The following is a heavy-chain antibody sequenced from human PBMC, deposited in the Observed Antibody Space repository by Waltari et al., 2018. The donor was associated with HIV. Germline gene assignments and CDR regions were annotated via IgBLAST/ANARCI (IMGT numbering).Heavy chain of an antibody. D-gene: IGHD4-17*01. CDR3: ARDYGDHPYWYFDL. CDR1: AFTFSDHS. V-gene: IGHV3-72*01. Sequence: EVQLVESGGGLVQPGGSLRLSCAASAFTFSDHSMDWVRQAPGKGLEWVGRTRNKANSYTTEYAASVKGRFTISRDDSKNSLYLQMNSLKTEDTAVYYCARDYGDHPYWYFDLWGRGTLVTVSS. CDR2: TRNKANSYTT. J-gene: IGHJ2*01.